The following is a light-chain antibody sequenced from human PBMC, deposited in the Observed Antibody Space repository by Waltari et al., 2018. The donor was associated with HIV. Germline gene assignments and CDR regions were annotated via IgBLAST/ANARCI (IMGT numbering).Light chain of an antibody. Sequence: DIQMTQSPSTLSASVGDRVTITCRASQSIDTSLAWYQQKPGKAPKVLIYRASGLESGVPSRFSGSGSGTEFTLTITSLQPDDFATYYCQNYKRYPFTFVPGTKVDIK. CDR2: RAS. CDR3: QNYKRYPFT. J-gene: IGKJ3*01. CDR1: QSIDTS. V-gene: IGKV1-5*03.